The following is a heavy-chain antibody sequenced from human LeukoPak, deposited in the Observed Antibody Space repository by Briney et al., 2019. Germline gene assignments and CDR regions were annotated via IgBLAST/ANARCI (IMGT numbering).Heavy chain of an antibody. CDR2: IGIGDDT. V-gene: IGHV3-13*01. Sequence: GGSLRLSCAASGFTFRDYDMHWVRQTPGKGLEWVSAIGIGDDTHYPDSVKGRFTISRENAKNSLYLQMSSLRDGDTAMYYCVRGGIRVSGIDAFDIWGHGTMVTVSS. CDR3: VRGGIRVSGIDAFDI. J-gene: IGHJ3*02. D-gene: IGHD5/OR15-5a*01. CDR1: GFTFRDYD.